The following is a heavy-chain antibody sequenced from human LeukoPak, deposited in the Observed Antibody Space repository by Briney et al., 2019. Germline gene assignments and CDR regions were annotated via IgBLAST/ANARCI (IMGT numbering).Heavy chain of an antibody. V-gene: IGHV3-53*01. Sequence: PGGSLRLSCAASGFSVSNNYMSWVRQAPGKGLEWVSVIYNDGSTHYTDSAKGRFTISKDNSKNTLYLQMNDLSAEDTAVYYCAKGRGLFPSSNDYWGQGTLVTVSS. CDR2: IYNDGST. D-gene: IGHD3-10*01. CDR3: AKGRGLFPSSNDY. CDR1: GFSVSNNY. J-gene: IGHJ4*02.